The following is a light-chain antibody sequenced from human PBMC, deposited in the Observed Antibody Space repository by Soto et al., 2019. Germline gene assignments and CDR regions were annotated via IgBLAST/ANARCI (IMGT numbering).Light chain of an antibody. CDR1: KLGDKY. CDR2: QHT. CDR3: QAWDSNTAL. J-gene: IGLJ2*01. V-gene: IGLV3-1*01. Sequence: SYELTQPPSVSVSPGQTASITCSGDKLGDKYASWYQQKPGQSPVVVIYQHTKRPSGIPERFSGSNSGNTATLTIGGTQAMDEADYYCQAWDSNTALFGRGTKLTVL.